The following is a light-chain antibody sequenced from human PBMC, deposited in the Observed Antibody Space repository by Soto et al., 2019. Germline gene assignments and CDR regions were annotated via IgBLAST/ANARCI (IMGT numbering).Light chain of an antibody. CDR1: SSDVGGYNY. CDR2: EVN. V-gene: IGLV2-14*01. J-gene: IGLJ2*01. CDR3: SSYTTDNTRV. Sequence: QSVLTQPASVSGSPGQSITIFCTGTSSDVGGYNYVSWYQQYPGQAPKLMIYEVNNRPSGVSNRFSGSKSGNTASLTISGLQADDEADYYCSSYTTDNTRVFGGGTKVTVL.